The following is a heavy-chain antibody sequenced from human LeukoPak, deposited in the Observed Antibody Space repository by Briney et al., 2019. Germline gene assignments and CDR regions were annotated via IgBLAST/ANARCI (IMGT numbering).Heavy chain of an antibody. CDR2: ISSSSSYI. Sequence: GGSLRLSCAASGFTFSSYSMNWVRQAPGKGLEWVSSISSSSSYIYYADSVKGRFTISRDNAKNSLYLQMNSLRAEDTAVYYCAREKKKNHYYDSSGYYCNWGQGTLVTVSS. V-gene: IGHV3-21*01. CDR3: AREKKKNHYYDSSGYYCN. J-gene: IGHJ4*02. D-gene: IGHD3-22*01. CDR1: GFTFSSYS.